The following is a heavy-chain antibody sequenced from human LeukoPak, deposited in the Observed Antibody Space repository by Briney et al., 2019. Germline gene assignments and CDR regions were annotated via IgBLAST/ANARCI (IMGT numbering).Heavy chain of an antibody. CDR2: ISDSGGST. CDR3: AKSGTTVTHNWFDP. V-gene: IGHV3-23*01. D-gene: IGHD4-17*01. CDR1: GVTFSSYA. J-gene: IGHJ5*02. Sequence: GGSLRLSCAASGVTFSSYAMSWFRQAPAKGLEWVSGISDSGGSTYYAHSVKGRFTISRDNSKNTLYLQMNSLRAEDTAVYYCAKSGTTVTHNWFDPWGQGTLVTVSS.